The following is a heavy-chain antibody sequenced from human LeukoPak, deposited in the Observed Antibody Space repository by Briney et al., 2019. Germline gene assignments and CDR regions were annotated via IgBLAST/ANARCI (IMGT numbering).Heavy chain of an antibody. J-gene: IGHJ4*02. CDR2: IDPSDSYT. D-gene: IGHD3-22*01. CDR1: GYSFTRYW. CDR3: AILPDYYDSSGLGFLFDY. V-gene: IGHV5-10-1*01. Sequence: KGGESLKISCKGSGYSFTRYWISWVRQMPGKGLEWMGRIDPSDSYTNYSPSFQGHVTISADKSISTAYLQWSSLKASDTAMYYCAILPDYYDSSGLGFLFDYWGQGTLVTVSS.